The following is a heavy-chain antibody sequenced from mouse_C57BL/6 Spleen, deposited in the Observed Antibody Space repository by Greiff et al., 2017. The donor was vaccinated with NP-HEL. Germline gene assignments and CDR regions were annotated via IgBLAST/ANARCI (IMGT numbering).Heavy chain of an antibody. CDR2: ILPGSGST. V-gene: IGHV1-9*01. J-gene: IGHJ3*01. Sequence: VQLQESGAELMKPGASVKLSCKATGYTFTGYWIEWVKQRPGHGLEWIGEILPGSGSTNYNEKFKGKATFTADTPSNTAYMQLSSLTTEDSAIYYCASRPRDSSGYPFAYWGQGTLVTVSA. CDR3: ASRPRDSSGYPFAY. CDR1: GYTFTGYW. D-gene: IGHD3-2*02.